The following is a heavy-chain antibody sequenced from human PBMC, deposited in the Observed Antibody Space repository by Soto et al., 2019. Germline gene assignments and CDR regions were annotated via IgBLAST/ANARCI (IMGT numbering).Heavy chain of an antibody. J-gene: IGHJ4*02. CDR2: INQSGSA. Sequence: QVRLQQWGAGLLKSSETLSLSCTVYGGSLSGYYWSWIRQSPGKGLEWIGEINQSGSANYNPSLKSRVTIAVDPPKSHFSLKLSSVTAADTAVYYCAGPNFNCGGDCYYFDSWGQGTLVTVSS. CDR1: GGSLSGYY. CDR3: AGPNFNCGGDCYYFDS. D-gene: IGHD2-21*02. V-gene: IGHV4-34*01.